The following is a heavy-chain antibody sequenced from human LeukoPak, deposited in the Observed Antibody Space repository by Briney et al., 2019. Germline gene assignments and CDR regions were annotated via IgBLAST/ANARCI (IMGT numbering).Heavy chain of an antibody. J-gene: IGHJ4*02. CDR1: GFTFSNYW. V-gene: IGHV3-21*01. D-gene: IGHD3-22*01. Sequence: GGSLRLSCVASGFTFSNYWMSWVRQAPGKGLEWVSSISTSSSYIYYADSVKGRFTISRDNAKNSLYLQMNSLRAEDTAVYYCASYYYDSGGYPGDYWGQGTLVTVSS. CDR3: ASYYYDSGGYPGDY. CDR2: ISTSSSYI.